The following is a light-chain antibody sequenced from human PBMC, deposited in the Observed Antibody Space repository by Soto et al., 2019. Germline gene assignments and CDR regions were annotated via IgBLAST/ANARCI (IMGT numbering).Light chain of an antibody. Sequence: DIQMTQSPSSLSASVGDIVTITFRASQDISNSLAWYQQKPGKVPKVLVYATSILQSGVPARFSGSGSGTDFTNTISSLQPEYVANYYCQIYNGAPLTFGGGTKVEL. V-gene: IGKV1-27*01. J-gene: IGKJ4*01. CDR2: ATS. CDR3: QIYNGAPLT. CDR1: QDISNS.